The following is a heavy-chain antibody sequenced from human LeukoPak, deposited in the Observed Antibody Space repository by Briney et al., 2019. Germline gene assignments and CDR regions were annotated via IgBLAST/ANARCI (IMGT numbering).Heavy chain of an antibody. CDR3: ARDAGSGYYPYFDY. CDR2: IYTSGST. Sequence: SETLSLTCTVSGGSISSYYWSWIRQPAGKGLEWIGRIYTSGSTNYNPCLKSRVTMSVDTSKNQFSLKLSSVTAADTAVYYCARDAGSGYYPYFDYWGQGTLVTVSS. CDR1: GGSISSYY. V-gene: IGHV4-4*07. J-gene: IGHJ4*02. D-gene: IGHD3-22*01.